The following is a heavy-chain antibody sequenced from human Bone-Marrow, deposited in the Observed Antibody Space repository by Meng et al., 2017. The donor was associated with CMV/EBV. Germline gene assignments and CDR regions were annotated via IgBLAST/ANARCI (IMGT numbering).Heavy chain of an antibody. CDR2: TSASGGST. D-gene: IGHD6-19*01. CDR3: AKDLRQWLAYAEYFQH. J-gene: IGHJ1*01. V-gene: IGHV3-23*01. CDR1: GFTFSRYA. Sequence: SGFTFSRYAMSWVRQAPGKGLEWVSSTSASGGSTHYADSVKGRFTISRDNSQNTLYLQMSSLRVEDTAVYYCAKDLRQWLAYAEYFQHWGQGTLVTVSS.